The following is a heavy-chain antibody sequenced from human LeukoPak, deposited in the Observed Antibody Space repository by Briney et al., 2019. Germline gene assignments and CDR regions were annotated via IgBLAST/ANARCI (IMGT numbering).Heavy chain of an antibody. D-gene: IGHD2-21*02. CDR2: INHSGST. CDR1: GGSFSSYY. J-gene: IGHJ4*02. CDR3: ATVDYCGGDCYSDY. V-gene: IGHV4-34*01. Sequence: PSGTLSLTCAVYGGSFSSYYWSWIRQPPGKGLEWIGEINHSGSTNYNPSLKSRVTISVDTSKNQFSLKLSSVTAADTAVYYCATVDYCGGDCYSDYWGQGTLVTVSS.